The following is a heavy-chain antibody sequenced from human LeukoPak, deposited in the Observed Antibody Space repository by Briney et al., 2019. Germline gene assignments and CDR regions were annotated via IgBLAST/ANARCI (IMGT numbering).Heavy chain of an antibody. CDR1: GFTFTSYS. V-gene: IGHV3-23*01. CDR3: ARKAQYNGHYPLDY. CDR2: TSDRGDHT. J-gene: IGHJ4*02. D-gene: IGHD1-7*01. Sequence: GGSLRLSCAASGFTFTSYSMSWVRQAPGKGLEWVSGTSDRGDHTYYADSVKGRFTISRDSSKNTLFLQMNSLRAEDTALYFCARKAQYNGHYPLDYWGQGTLVTVSS.